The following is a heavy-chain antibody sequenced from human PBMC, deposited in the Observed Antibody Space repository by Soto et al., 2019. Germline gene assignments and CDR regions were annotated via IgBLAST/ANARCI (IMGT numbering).Heavy chain of an antibody. CDR2: INHSGST. Sequence: PSETLSLTCAVYDGSFSGYYCSWTRQPPGKGLDWIGEINHSGSTNHNPSLTSQVTISVDTSKNQFSLKLSSVAAADTAVYYCARDIYDSSGYYWGWFDPWGQGTLVTVSS. V-gene: IGHV4-34*01. D-gene: IGHD3-22*01. J-gene: IGHJ5*02. CDR3: ARDIYDSSGYYWGWFDP. CDR1: DGSFSGYY.